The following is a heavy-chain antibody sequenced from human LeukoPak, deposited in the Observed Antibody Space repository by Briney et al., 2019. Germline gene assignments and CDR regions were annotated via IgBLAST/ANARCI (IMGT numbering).Heavy chain of an antibody. CDR3: TTDLWCSSTSCSFDY. V-gene: IGHV3-15*01. CDR1: GFTFSNAW. CDR2: IKSKTDGGTT. J-gene: IGHJ4*02. Sequence: PGGSLRLSCAASGFTFSNAWMSRVRQAPGKGLEWVGRIKSKTDGGTTDYAAPVKGRFTISRDDSKNTLYLQMNSLKTEDTAVYYCTTDLWCSSTSCSFDYWGQGTLVTVSS. D-gene: IGHD2-2*01.